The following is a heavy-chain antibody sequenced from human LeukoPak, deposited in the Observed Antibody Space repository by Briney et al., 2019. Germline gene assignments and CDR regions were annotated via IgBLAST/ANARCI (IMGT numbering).Heavy chain of an antibody. J-gene: IGHJ3*02. CDR1: GFTFSSYD. CDR3: GRGTAQYDAFDI. Sequence: GSLRLSCAASGFTFSSYDMHWVRQATGKGLEWVSAIGTAGDTYYPGSVKGRFTISRENAKNSLYLQMNSLRAGDTAVYYCGRGTAQYDAFDIWGQGTMVTVSS. CDR2: IGTAGDT. V-gene: IGHV3-13*01. D-gene: IGHD2-2*01.